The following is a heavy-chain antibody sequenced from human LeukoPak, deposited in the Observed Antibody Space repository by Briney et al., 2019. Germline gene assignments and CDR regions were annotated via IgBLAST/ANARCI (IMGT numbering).Heavy chain of an antibody. V-gene: IGHV4-59*01. CDR2: IYYSGST. CDR1: GGSISSYC. Sequence: SETPSLTCTVSGGSISSYCWSWIRQPPGKGLEWIGYIYYSGSTNYNPSLKSRVTISVDTSKNQFSLKLSSVTAADTAVYYCARDGSSWAGGWFDPWGQGTLVTVSS. CDR3: ARDGSSWAGGWFDP. J-gene: IGHJ5*02. D-gene: IGHD6-13*01.